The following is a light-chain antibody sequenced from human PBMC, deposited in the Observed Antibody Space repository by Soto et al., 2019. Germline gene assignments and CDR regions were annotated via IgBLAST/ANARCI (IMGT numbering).Light chain of an antibody. CDR1: SSDVGGYSQ. V-gene: IGLV2-11*01. J-gene: IGLJ2*01. CDR3: CSFAGTYTI. CDR2: DVT. Sequence: SALTQPRSVSGSPGQSVTISCTGSSSDVGGYSQVSWFQQHPGKAPKLMIYDVTKRPSGVPDRFSGSKSGNTASLTISGLQAEDESDYYCCSFAGTYTIFGGGTK.